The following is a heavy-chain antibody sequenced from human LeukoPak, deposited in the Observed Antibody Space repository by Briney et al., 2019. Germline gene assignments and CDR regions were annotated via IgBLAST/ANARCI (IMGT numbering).Heavy chain of an antibody. CDR2: ISGSGGST. CDR1: GFTFSSYA. CDR3: AKERAHTIWVAELVV. D-gene: IGHD3-10*01. V-gene: IGHV3-23*01. J-gene: IGHJ6*02. Sequence: PGGSLRLSCAASGFTFSSYAMSWVRQAPGKRLEWVSVISGSGGSTYADSVKGRFTISRDNSKNTLYLQMSSLRVEDTAVYYCAKERAHTIWVAELVVWGQGTTVTVSS.